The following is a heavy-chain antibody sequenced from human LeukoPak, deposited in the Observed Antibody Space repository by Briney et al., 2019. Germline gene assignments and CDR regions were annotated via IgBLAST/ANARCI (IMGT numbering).Heavy chain of an antibody. J-gene: IGHJ4*02. CDR3: ARVDYISGNFYNGAADY. CDR2: INADKGNA. D-gene: IGHD3-10*01. CDR1: GYTFNRYV. V-gene: IGHV1-3*01. Sequence: GASVKVSCKASGYTFNRYVMSWVRQAPGQRLEWMGWINADKGNAEYSQKFRGRIIITRDTSAITVYMELSSLRSEDTAVYYCARVDYISGNFYNGAADYWGQGTLVTVSS.